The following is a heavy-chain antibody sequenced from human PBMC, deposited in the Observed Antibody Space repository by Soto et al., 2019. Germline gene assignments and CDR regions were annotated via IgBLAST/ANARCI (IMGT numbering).Heavy chain of an antibody. V-gene: IGHV3-23*01. CDR3: AKDHSGDYYRHDF. CDR1: GFTFINYL. Sequence: AWGSLRLSCAASGFTFINYLIIFFRNSPLKGLEWVSSIKTSGGNTYYADSVKGRFTTSRDDANNALYLQLSSLVAEDTAIYYCAKDHSGDYYRHDFWGQGTLVTVSS. CDR2: IKTSGGNT. J-gene: IGHJ4*02. D-gene: IGHD1-26*01.